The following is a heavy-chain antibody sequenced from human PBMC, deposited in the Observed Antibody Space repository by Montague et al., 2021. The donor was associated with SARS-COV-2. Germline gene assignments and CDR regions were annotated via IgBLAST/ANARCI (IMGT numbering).Heavy chain of an antibody. Sequence: SLRLSCAASGFTFSSYAMHWVRQAPGKGLEWVAVISYDGSNKYYADSVKGRFTISRDNSKNTLYLQMNSLRAEDTAVYYCARNYYDSSDYFDYWGQGTLVTVSS. CDR3: ARNYYDSSDYFDY. D-gene: IGHD3-22*01. CDR1: GFTFSSYA. V-gene: IGHV3-30*04. CDR2: ISYDGSNK. J-gene: IGHJ4*02.